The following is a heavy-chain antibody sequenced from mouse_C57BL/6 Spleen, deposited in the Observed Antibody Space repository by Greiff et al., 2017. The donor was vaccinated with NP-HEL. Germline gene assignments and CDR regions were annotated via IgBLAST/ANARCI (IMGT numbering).Heavy chain of an antibody. J-gene: IGHJ4*01. CDR1: GFNIKDDY. V-gene: IGHV14-4*01. CDR3: TTSYYGSSSYAMDY. D-gene: IGHD1-1*01. Sequence: EVQLQQSGAELVRPGASVKLSCTASGFNIKDDYMHWVKQRPEQGREWIGWIDPENGDTEYASKFQGKATITAYTSSNTAYLQLSSLTSEDTAVYYCTTSYYGSSSYAMDYWGQGTSVTVSS. CDR2: IDPENGDT.